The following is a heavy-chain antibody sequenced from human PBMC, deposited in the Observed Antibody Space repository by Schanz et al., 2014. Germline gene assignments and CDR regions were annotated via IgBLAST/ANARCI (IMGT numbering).Heavy chain of an antibody. J-gene: IGHJ4*02. D-gene: IGHD6-13*01. CDR2: MNPDSGNT. V-gene: IGHV1-8*01. CDR3: ARSGSSNWYFFDY. CDR1: GYTFTSYD. Sequence: VQLVQSGAEVKRPGASVRVSCKASGYTFTSYDFNWVRQAPGQGLEWMGWMNPDSGNTGYAQKFQGRVTITRDTLASTAYMEVSSLRSEDAAVYYCARSGSSNWYFFDYWGQGTLVTVSS.